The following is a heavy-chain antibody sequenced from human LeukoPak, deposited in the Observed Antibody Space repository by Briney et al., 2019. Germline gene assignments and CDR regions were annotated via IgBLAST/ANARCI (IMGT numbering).Heavy chain of an antibody. D-gene: IGHD2/OR15-2a*01. V-gene: IGHV3-11*01. Sequence: PGGALRLSCAASGFILSDYYMSWIRQAPGKGLEWVSYISSSGTTYYADSVRGRFTISRDNAQNSFYMHMNSLRVDDTAVYYCARGGIRAGGSARNDYWGQGTLVTVSS. J-gene: IGHJ4*02. CDR3: ARGGIRAGGSARNDY. CDR2: ISSSGTT. CDR1: GFILSDYY.